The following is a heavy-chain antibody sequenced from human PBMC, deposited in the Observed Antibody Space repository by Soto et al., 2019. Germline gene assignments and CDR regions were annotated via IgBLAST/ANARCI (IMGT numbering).Heavy chain of an antibody. J-gene: IGHJ4*02. CDR3: AKDPYYYDSSGYWYYFDY. Sequence: HPGGSLRLSCAASGFTFSSYAMSWVRQAPGKGLEWVSAISGSGGSTYYADSVKGRFTISRDNSKNTLYLQMNSLRAEDTAVYYCAKDPYYYDSSGYWYYFDYWGQGTLVTVSS. CDR1: GFTFSSYA. CDR2: ISGSGGST. D-gene: IGHD3-22*01. V-gene: IGHV3-23*01.